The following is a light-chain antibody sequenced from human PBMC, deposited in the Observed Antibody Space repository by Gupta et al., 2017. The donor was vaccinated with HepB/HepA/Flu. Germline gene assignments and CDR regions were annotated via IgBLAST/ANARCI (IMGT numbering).Light chain of an antibody. V-gene: IGLV3-1*01. CDR3: QAWDNSHVI. J-gene: IGLJ2*01. CDR2: QDE. CDR1: KLGEKY. Sequence: SYELTQPPSVSVSAGQTANIICSGEKLGEKYAFWYQQKAGQSPLVVIYQDEKRPSGIPERFSGSNSGNTATLTISGTQAMDEADYYCQAWDNSHVIVGGGTRLTVL.